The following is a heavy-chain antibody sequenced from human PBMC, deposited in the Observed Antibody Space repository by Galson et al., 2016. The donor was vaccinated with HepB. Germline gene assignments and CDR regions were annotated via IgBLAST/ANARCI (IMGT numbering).Heavy chain of an antibody. CDR1: GFTFNNYW. CDR2: IKQDGSIK. J-gene: IGHJ4*01. D-gene: IGHD3-22*01. V-gene: IGHV3-7*01. Sequence: SLRLSCAASGFTFNNYWMNWVRQAPGKGLEWVANIKQDGSIKNYVGSVRGRFTISRDNAKNSVYLQLNSLRAEDTALYYCESPHIPGSGYYLSVWGHGTLGTVSS. CDR3: ESPHIPGSGYYLSV.